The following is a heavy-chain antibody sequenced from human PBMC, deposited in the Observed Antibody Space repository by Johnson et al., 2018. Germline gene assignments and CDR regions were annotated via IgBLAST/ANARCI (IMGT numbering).Heavy chain of an antibody. CDR3: ARSQSAYYGDYVGAEYFQH. J-gene: IGHJ1*01. D-gene: IGHD4-17*01. Sequence: QVQLQQCGAGLLKPSETXSLTCAVYGGSFSGYYWSWIRQPPGKGLEWIGEINHSGSTNYNPSLKSRVTISVDTSKNQFSLKLSSVTAADTAVYYCARSQSAYYGDYVGAEYFQHWGQGTLVTVSS. CDR1: GGSFSGYY. CDR2: INHSGST. V-gene: IGHV4-34*01.